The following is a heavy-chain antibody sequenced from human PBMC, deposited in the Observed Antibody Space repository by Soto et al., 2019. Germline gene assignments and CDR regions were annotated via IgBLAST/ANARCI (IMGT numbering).Heavy chain of an antibody. Sequence: EVQLLESGGGLVQPGGSLRLACAASGFTFSSYAMSWVRQAPGKGLEGVASISTSGGSTYYADSVKGRFTISSDNSNNTLYLQMNSLSAEDTAVYYCSLSDRYYGMDVWGLGTTVTVSS. CDR2: ISTSGGST. CDR1: GFTFSSYA. J-gene: IGHJ6*02. CDR3: SLSDRYYGMDV. V-gene: IGHV3-23*01.